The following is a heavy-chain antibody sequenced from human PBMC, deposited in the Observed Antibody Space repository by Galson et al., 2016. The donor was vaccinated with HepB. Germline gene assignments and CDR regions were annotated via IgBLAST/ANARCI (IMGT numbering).Heavy chain of an antibody. J-gene: IGHJ4*02. CDR1: GFPFGSYA. CDR3: GKDSRGYDQPFDC. D-gene: IGHD5-12*01. CDR2: ISGSGFNT. Sequence: SLRLSCAASGFPFGSYAMSWVRQAPGQGLEWVSAISGSGFNTYYADSVKSRFTISRDHPKNTLYLQMSSLRAEDTAVYYCGKDSRGYDQPFDCWGQGTLVTVSS. V-gene: IGHV3-23*01.